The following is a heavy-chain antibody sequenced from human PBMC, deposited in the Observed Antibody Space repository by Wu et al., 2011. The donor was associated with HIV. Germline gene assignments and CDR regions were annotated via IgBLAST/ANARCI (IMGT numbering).Heavy chain of an antibody. V-gene: IGHV1-46*01. D-gene: IGHD3-10*01. CDR2: INPSDGTI. Sequence: QVQLVQSGAEVKEPGASVKVSCKASGYTFTRYYMQWVRQAPGQGLEWMGIINPSDGTISYAQKFQGRVTMTRDTSRTTVYMELNSLRFEDTAVYFCVRSGGGSGSYDGYYYYYYMDVWGKGTTVTVSS. CDR1: GYTFTRYY. CDR3: VRSGGGSGSYDGYYYYYYMDV. J-gene: IGHJ6*03.